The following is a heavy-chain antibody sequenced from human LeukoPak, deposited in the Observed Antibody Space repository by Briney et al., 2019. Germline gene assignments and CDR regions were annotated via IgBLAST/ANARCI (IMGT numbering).Heavy chain of an antibody. V-gene: IGHV3-30*04. J-gene: IGHJ4*02. CDR2: ISYDGRYQ. CDR3: ARDRGYSSGPIDY. Sequence: GGSLRLSCAASGFSFNSYAMHWVRQAPGKGLEWVAVISYDGRYQYSADSVKGRFTISRDNSKNTLYLQMNSLRAEDTAVYYCARDRGYSSGPIDYWGQGTLVTVSS. CDR1: GFSFNSYA. D-gene: IGHD6-19*01.